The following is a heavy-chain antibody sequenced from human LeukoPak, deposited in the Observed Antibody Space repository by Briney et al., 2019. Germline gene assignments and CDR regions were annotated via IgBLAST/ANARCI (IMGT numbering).Heavy chain of an antibody. CDR1: GFTFSSSW. CDR3: ARGSYGGLDI. D-gene: IGHD4-23*01. J-gene: IGHJ3*02. Sequence: SGGSLRLPCAASGFTFSSSWMHWVRQAPGKGLVWVSRISDDGNSAGYADSVKGRFTISRDNAKYTLYLQMNSLRAEDTAVYYCARGSYGGLDIWGQGTMVTVSS. CDR2: ISDDGNSA. V-gene: IGHV3-74*01.